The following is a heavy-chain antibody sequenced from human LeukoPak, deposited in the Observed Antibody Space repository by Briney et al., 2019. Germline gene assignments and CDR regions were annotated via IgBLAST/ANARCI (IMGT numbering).Heavy chain of an antibody. D-gene: IGHD3-10*01. V-gene: IGHV1-2*02. CDR1: GYTFTGYY. CDR2: INPNSGGT. Sequence: RASVKVSCKASGYTFTGYYMHWVRQAPGQGLEWMGWINPNSGGTNYAQKFQGRVTMTRDTSISTAYMELSRLRSDDTAVYYCARDRTRITMVRGVIYYWGQGTLVTVSS. J-gene: IGHJ4*02. CDR3: ARDRTRITMVRGVIYY.